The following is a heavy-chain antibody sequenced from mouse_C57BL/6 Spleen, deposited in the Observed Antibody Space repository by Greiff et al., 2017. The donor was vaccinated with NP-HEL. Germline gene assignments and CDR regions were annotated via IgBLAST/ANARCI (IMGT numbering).Heavy chain of an antibody. V-gene: IGHV1-69*01. CDR2: IDPSDSYT. Sequence: QVQLKQPGAELVMPGASVKLSCKASGYTFTSYWMHWVKQRPGQGLEWIGEIDPSDSYTNYNQKFKGKSTLTVDKSSSTAYMQLSSLTCEDSAVDYGARGDYSSPPWFAYWGQGTLVTVCA. J-gene: IGHJ3*01. CDR3: ARGDYSSPPWFAY. D-gene: IGHD2-5*01. CDR1: GYTFTSYW.